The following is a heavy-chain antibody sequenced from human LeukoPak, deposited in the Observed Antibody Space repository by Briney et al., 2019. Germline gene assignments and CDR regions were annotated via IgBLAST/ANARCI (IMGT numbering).Heavy chain of an antibody. D-gene: IGHD4-17*01. J-gene: IGHJ4*02. CDR2: IRSKAYGGTT. Sequence: PGGSMRLSCTASGFTFGDYAMSWVRQAPGKGLEWVGFIRSKAYGGTTEYAASVKGRFTISRDDSKSIAYPQMNSLKTEDTAVYYCTRDEGTVTTAYWGQGTLVTVSS. CDR1: GFTFGDYA. CDR3: TRDEGTVTTAY. V-gene: IGHV3-49*04.